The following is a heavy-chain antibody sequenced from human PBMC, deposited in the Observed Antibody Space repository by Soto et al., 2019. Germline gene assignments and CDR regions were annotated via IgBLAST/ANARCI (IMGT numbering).Heavy chain of an antibody. Sequence: SETLSLTCTVSGGSIISSSYYWVWIRQPPGKGLEWIGHIFHTGSTYSNPSLKSRVTMSVDTSKNQFSLSLSSVTATDTAVYYCARRRIVVATNFDFWGQGTLVTVSS. CDR2: IFHTGST. CDR1: GGSIISSSYY. V-gene: IGHV4-39*01. D-gene: IGHD1-26*01. CDR3: ARRRIVVATNFDF. J-gene: IGHJ4*02.